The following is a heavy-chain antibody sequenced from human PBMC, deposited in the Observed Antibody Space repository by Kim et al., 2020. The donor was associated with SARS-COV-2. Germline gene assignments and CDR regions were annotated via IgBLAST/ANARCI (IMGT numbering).Heavy chain of an antibody. D-gene: IGHD3-9*01. CDR2: IDPSDSYT. CDR3: ARGYDILTGSQPLDI. J-gene: IGHJ3*02. CDR1: GYSFTSYW. Sequence: GESLKISCKGSGYSFTSYWISWVRQMPGKGLDWMGRIDPSDSYTNYSPSFQGHVTISADKSISTAYLQWSSLKASDTAMYYCARGYDILTGSQPLDIWGQGTMVTVSS. V-gene: IGHV5-10-1*01.